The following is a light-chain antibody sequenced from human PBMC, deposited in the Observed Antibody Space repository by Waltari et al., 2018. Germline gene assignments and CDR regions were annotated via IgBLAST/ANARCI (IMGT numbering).Light chain of an antibody. CDR2: AAS. J-gene: IGKJ1*01. V-gene: IGKV3-20*01. CDR1: QTVSNTY. CDR3: HQSGTSPRT. Sequence: EIVLTQSPGTLSLSPGERATLSCRATQTVSNTYLAWYQQKPGQPPRLLIYAASTRANGIPDRFSGSGSGTDFALTINRLEPEDSAVYYCHQSGTSPRTFGQGTKVEIK.